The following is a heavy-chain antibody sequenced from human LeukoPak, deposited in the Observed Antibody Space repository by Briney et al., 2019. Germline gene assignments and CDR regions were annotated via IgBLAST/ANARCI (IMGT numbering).Heavy chain of an antibody. CDR3: VRDWGYDSSGYWQKYFDT. D-gene: IGHD3-22*01. CDR2: INHDGRST. CDR1: GFTFTTFW. J-gene: IGHJ4*02. Sequence: GGSLRLSCATSGFTFTTFWMHWVRQAPGKGLVWVSRINHDGRSTNYADSVKGRFTISRDDAKNTVYLQMNSLRVEDTAVYYCVRDWGYDSSGYWQKYFDTWGQGTLVTVSS. V-gene: IGHV3-74*01.